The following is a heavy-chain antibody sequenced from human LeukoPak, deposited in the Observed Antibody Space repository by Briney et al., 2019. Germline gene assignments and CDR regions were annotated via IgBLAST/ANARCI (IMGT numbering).Heavy chain of an antibody. V-gene: IGHV3-48*01. CDR1: GFTFSSYS. CDR2: ISSSSSTI. D-gene: IGHD3-16*01. J-gene: IGHJ6*02. Sequence: VQPGGSLRLSCAASGFTFSSYSMNWVRQAPGEGLEWVSYISSSSSTIYYADSVKGRFTISRDNAKNSLYLQMSNLRAEDTAVYFCARGGGLDVWGQGATVTVSS. CDR3: ARGGGLDV.